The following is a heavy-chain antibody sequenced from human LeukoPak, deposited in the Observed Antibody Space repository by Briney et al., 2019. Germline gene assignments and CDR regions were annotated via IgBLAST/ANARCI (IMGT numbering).Heavy chain of an antibody. CDR1: GGSISSSSDY. J-gene: IGHJ4*02. D-gene: IGHD6-19*01. CDR2: ISFRGTT. Sequence: PTETLSLTCTVSGGSISSSSDYWGWIRQPPGKGLEWIGSISFRGTTYYSPSLKSRVTINEDTSKKQFSLKLSSVTAADTAIYYCATYTSAWGYFDFWGQGTLVTVSS. CDR3: ATYTSAWGYFDF. V-gene: IGHV4-39*01.